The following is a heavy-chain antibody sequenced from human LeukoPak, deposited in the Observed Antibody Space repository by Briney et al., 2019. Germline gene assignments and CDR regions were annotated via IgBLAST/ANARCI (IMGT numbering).Heavy chain of an antibody. CDR3: AKLMGWLELPYYFDY. Sequence: GGSLRLSCAASGFTVSDNYMSWVRQAPGKGLEWVSVIYSGGRTYYADSVKGRFTISRDNSKNTLYLQMNSLRAEDTAVYYCAKLMGWLELPYYFDYWGQGTLVTVSS. V-gene: IGHV3-53*05. CDR1: GFTVSDNY. CDR2: IYSGGRT. J-gene: IGHJ4*02. D-gene: IGHD1-7*01.